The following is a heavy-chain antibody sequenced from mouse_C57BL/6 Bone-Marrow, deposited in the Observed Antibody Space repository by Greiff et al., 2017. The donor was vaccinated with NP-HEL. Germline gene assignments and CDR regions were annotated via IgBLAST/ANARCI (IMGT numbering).Heavy chain of an antibody. CDR2: IDPENGDT. J-gene: IGHJ4*01. D-gene: IGHD2-5*01. V-gene: IGHV14-4*01. CDR1: GFNIKDDY. CDR3: TISYYSNYWDAMDY. Sequence: VQLQQSGAELVRPGASVKLSCTASGFNIKDDYMHWVKQRPEQGLEWIGWIDPENGDTEYASKFQGKATITADTSSNTAYLQLSSLTSEDTAFYYCTISYYSNYWDAMDYWGQGTSVTVSS.